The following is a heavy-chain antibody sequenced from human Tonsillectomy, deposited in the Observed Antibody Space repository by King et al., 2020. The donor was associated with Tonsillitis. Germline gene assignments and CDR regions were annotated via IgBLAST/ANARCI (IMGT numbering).Heavy chain of an antibody. Sequence: MQLVQSGAEVKKTGSSVKVSCKASGYTFTYHYLHWVRQAPGQALEWMGWITPFNGNTNYAQKFQDRVTITRDRSLSTAYMELSSLRSEDTALYYCTSVAAAAGRGAYYYGMDVWGQGTTVTVSS. V-gene: IGHV1-45*02. J-gene: IGHJ6*02. D-gene: IGHD6-13*01. CDR1: GYTFTYHY. CDR2: ITPFNGNT. CDR3: TSVAAAAGRGAYYYGMDV.